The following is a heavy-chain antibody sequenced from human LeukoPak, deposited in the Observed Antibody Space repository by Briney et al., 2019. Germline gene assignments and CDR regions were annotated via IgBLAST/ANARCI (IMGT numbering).Heavy chain of an antibody. D-gene: IGHD6-19*01. CDR1: GFTFSDSD. J-gene: IGHJ4*02. V-gene: IGHV3-73*01. CDR2: ITTKRSNYAT. Sequence: GGSLRLSCAASGFTFSDSDIHWVRQASGKGLEWVGRITTKRSNYATAYTASVKGRFTISRHDSENTAYLQMNSLKTEDTALYYCTTYRSGHYWGQGTLVTVSS. CDR3: TTYRSGHY.